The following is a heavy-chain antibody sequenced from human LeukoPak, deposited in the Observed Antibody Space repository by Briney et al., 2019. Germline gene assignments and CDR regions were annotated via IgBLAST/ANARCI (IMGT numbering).Heavy chain of an antibody. CDR3: ARDSIAVASRYMDV. D-gene: IGHD6-19*01. CDR2: INPNSGGT. V-gene: IGHV1-2*02. J-gene: IGHJ6*03. CDR1: GYTFTVYY. Sequence: ASVKVSCKASGYTFTVYYMHWVRQAPGQGLEWMGWINPNSGGTNYAQKFQGRVTMTRDTSISTAYMELSRLRSDDTAVYYCARDSIAVASRYMDVWGKGTTVTISS.